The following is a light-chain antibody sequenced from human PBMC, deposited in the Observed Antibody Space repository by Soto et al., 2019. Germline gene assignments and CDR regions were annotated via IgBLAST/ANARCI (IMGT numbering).Light chain of an antibody. CDR1: SIDIAPYNY. Sequence: QSALTQPPAASGSPGQSVTFSCTGTSIDIAPYNYVSWHQQHPRKAPKLIIYEVSYRPSRISNRFSGSKSGNTASLTISGLQAEDEADSYCSSYTTGTNYVFGTGTKVTVL. CDR3: SSYTTGTNYV. V-gene: IGLV2-14*01. CDR2: EVS. J-gene: IGLJ1*01.